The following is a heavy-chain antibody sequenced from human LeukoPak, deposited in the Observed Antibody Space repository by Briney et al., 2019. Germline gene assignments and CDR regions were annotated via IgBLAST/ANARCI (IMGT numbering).Heavy chain of an antibody. J-gene: IGHJ4*02. CDR1: GFTFSNYA. D-gene: IGHD5-18*01. V-gene: IGHV3-23*01. CDR3: AKAGGYSYGGCDY. CDR2: ISSSGGST. Sequence: GGSLRLSCAASGFTFSNYAMSWVRQAPGKGLEWVSGISSSGGSTVYADSVKGRFTISRDNSKNTLYLQMNSLRAEDTAVYYCAKAGGYSYGGCDYWGQGTLVTVSS.